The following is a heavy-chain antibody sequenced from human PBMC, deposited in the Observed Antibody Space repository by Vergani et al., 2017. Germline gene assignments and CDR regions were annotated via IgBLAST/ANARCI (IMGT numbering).Heavy chain of an antibody. J-gene: IGHJ4*02. V-gene: IGHV5-51*01. Sequence: EVQLVQSGAEVKKPGESLKISCKGSGYSFTSYWIGWVRQMPGKGLEWMGIIYPGDSDTRYSPSFQGQVTISADKSISTAYLQWSSLKASDTAMYYCARTDYDILTGYPAGFDYWGQGTLVTVSS. CDR3: ARTDYDILTGYPAGFDY. CDR1: GYSFTSYW. CDR2: IYPGDSDT. D-gene: IGHD3-9*01.